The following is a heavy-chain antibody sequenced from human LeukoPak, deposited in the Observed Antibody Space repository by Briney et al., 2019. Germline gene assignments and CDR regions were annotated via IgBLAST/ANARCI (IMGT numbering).Heavy chain of an antibody. D-gene: IGHD5-18*01. Sequence: PSETLSLTCTVSGGSISSSSYYWGWIRQPPGKGLEWIGSIYYSGSTYYNPSLKSRVTISVDTSKNQFSLKLSSVTAADTAVYYCARGRVYVDTAMVSDWFDPWGQGTLVTVSS. J-gene: IGHJ5*02. CDR3: ARGRVYVDTAMVSDWFDP. CDR1: GGSISSSSYY. CDR2: IYYSGST. V-gene: IGHV4-39*07.